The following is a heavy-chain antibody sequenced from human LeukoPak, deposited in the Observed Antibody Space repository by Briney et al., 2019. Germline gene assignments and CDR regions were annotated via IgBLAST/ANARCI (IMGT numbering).Heavy chain of an antibody. Sequence: ASVKVSCKASGYTFTVYYMHWVRQAPGQGLEWMGWINPNSGGTNYAQKFQGRVTMTRDTSISTAYMELSRLRSDGTAVYYCARSMVERYCSGGSCPFDYWGQGTLVTVSS. CDR1: GYTFTVYY. CDR2: INPNSGGT. D-gene: IGHD2-15*01. CDR3: ARSMVERYCSGGSCPFDY. J-gene: IGHJ4*02. V-gene: IGHV1-2*02.